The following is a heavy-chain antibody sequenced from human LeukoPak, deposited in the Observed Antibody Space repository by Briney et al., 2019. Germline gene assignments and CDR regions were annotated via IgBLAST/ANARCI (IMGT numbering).Heavy chain of an antibody. CDR3: AIIPRAAAGPSARSPFHY. Sequence: GGSLRLSCEVSGLPLCSYWMNWVRQAPAKVVEWVANIKQGGSDKYYVDSAKGRFTISRDNARTSLYLQMNSLRAEETAVYYCAIIPRAAAGPSARSPFHYWGQGTLVTVSS. D-gene: IGHD6-13*01. CDR1: GLPLCSYW. V-gene: IGHV3-7*01. CDR2: IKQGGSDK. J-gene: IGHJ4*02.